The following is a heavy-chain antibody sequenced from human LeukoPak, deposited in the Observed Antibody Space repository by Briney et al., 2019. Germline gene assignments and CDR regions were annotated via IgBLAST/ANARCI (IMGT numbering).Heavy chain of an antibody. D-gene: IGHD3-10*01. CDR3: ATAGGSGNQPFDY. V-gene: IGHV3-23*01. CDR2: ISGGGGTT. Sequence: GGSLRLSCAASGFTFSSYTMSWVRRAPGKGLEWISHISGGGGTTYYADSVEGRFTISRDNSKNTLFLQMNSLRAGDTALYYCATAGGSGNQPFDYWGQGTLVTVSS. CDR1: GFTFSSYT. J-gene: IGHJ4*02.